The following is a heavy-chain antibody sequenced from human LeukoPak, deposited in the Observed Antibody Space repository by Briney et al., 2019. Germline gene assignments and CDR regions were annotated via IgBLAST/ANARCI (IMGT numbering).Heavy chain of an antibody. CDR2: ISSSGSTI. CDR1: GFTFSSYE. CDR3: VRDGGDIVVVVAGSTSTHGMDV. V-gene: IGHV3-48*03. Sequence: PGGSLRFSCAASGFTFSSYEMNWVRQAPGKGLEWVSYISSSGSTIYYADSVKGRFTISRDNAKNSLYLQMNSLRAEDTAVYYCVRDGGDIVVVVAGSTSTHGMDVWGQGTTVTVSS. D-gene: IGHD2-15*01. J-gene: IGHJ6*02.